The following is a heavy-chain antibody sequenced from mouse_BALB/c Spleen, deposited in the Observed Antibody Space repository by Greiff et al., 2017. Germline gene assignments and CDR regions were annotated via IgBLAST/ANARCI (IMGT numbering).Heavy chain of an antibody. J-gene: IGHJ2*01. CDR3: ARGERGLDY. CDR2: ISYDGSN. Sequence: EVKLMESGPGLVKPSQSLSLTCSVTGYSITSGYYWNWIRQFPGNKLEWMGYISYDGSNNYNPSLKNRISITRDTSKNQFFLKLNSVTTEDTATYYCARGERGLDYWGQGTTLTVSS. CDR1: GYSITSGYY. V-gene: IGHV3-6*02.